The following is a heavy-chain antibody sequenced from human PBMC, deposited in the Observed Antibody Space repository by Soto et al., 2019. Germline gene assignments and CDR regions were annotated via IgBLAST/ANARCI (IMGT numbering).Heavy chain of an antibody. CDR1: GFTFSSYA. D-gene: IGHD3-22*01. CDR3: ARDNYDSSGFLNY. CDR2: ISSTSGTI. J-gene: IGHJ4*02. Sequence: PGGSLRLSCAASGFTFSSYAMSWVRRAPGKGLEWVSFISSTSGTIYYADSVKGRFTISRDNAKNSLYLQMNSLRDDDTAVYYCARDNYDSSGFLNYWGQGTLVTVSS. V-gene: IGHV3-48*02.